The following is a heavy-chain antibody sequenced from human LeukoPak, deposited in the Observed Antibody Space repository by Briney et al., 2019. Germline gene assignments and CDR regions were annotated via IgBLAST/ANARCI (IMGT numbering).Heavy chain of an antibody. V-gene: IGHV3-30*02. CDR2: IPYDGSNK. J-gene: IGHJ4*02. CDR1: GFTFSSYG. Sequence: GGSLRLSCAASGFTFSSYGMHWVRQAPGKGLEWVAFIPYDGSNKYYTDSVKGRFTISRDNSKNTLYLQMNSLRAEDTAVYYCARGGSGWPRWGQGTLVTVSS. D-gene: IGHD6-19*01. CDR3: ARGGSGWPR.